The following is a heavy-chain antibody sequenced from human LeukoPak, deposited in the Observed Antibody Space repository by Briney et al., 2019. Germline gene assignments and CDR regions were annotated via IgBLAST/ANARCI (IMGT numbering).Heavy chain of an antibody. CDR2: ISGSGGST. CDR3: ANGSPGTTNYYYYGMDV. Sequence: GGSLRLSCAASGFTFSSYAMSWVRQAPGKGLESVSAISGSGGSTYYADSVKGRFTISRDNSKNTLYLQMNSLRAEDTAVYYCANGSPGTTNYYYYGMDVWGQGTTVTVSS. V-gene: IGHV3-23*01. D-gene: IGHD1-1*01. CDR1: GFTFSSYA. J-gene: IGHJ6*02.